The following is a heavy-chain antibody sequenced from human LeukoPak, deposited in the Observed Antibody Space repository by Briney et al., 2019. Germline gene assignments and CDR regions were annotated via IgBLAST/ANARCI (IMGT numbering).Heavy chain of an antibody. CDR2: IYYSGGT. J-gene: IGHJ4*02. Sequence: SETLPLTCTVSGGSISSSSYFWGWIRQPPGKGLEWIGRIYYSGGTYYNPSLKSRVTISVDTSKNQFSLKLSSVTAADTAVYYCARLNDFWSGFHHFDYWGQGTLVTVSS. CDR1: GGSISSSSYF. V-gene: IGHV4-39*01. D-gene: IGHD3-3*01. CDR3: ARLNDFWSGFHHFDY.